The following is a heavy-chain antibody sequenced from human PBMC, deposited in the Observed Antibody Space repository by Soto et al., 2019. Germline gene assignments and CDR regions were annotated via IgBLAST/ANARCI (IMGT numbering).Heavy chain of an antibody. Sequence: GASVKVSCKASGYTFTSYDINWVRQATGQGLEWMGWMNPNSGNTGYAQKFQGRVTMTRNTSISTAYMELSSLRSEDTAVYYCAIFYYGSGRGYYMDFWGKGIMVTVSS. V-gene: IGHV1-8*01. CDR1: GYTFTSYD. CDR3: AIFYYGSGRGYYMDF. D-gene: IGHD3-10*01. J-gene: IGHJ6*03. CDR2: MNPNSGNT.